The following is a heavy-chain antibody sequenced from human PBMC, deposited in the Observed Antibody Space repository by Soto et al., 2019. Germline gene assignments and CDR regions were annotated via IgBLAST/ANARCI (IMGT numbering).Heavy chain of an antibody. CDR1: GFNFAGYA. V-gene: IGHV3-23*01. CDR3: ARETVLGEINYYYYGLGV. Sequence: PGGSLRLSCAASGFNFAGYAMSWVRQAPGKGLEWVSAISGSGKSTYYADSAKGRFTISRDNSKNTLYVQLSSLRAEDTAVYFGARETVLGEINYYYYGLGVWGQGTTVTVSS. CDR2: ISGSGKST. J-gene: IGHJ6*02. D-gene: IGHD3-10*01.